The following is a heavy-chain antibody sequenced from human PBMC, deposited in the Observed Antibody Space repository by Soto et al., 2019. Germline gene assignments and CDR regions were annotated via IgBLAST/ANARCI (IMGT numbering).Heavy chain of an antibody. J-gene: IGHJ4*02. V-gene: IGHV1-8*01. Sequence: QVQLVQSGAEVKKPGASVKVSCKASGYTFTSYDINWVRQATGQGLEWMGWMNPNSGNTGYAQKFQGRVTMTRNHSISTAYMELSSLRYEDTAVYYCARGYIGSSLYMYWEFDYFDYWGQGTRVTFSS. CDR2: MNPNSGNT. D-gene: IGHD6-13*01. CDR3: ARGYIGSSLYMYWEFDYFDY. CDR1: GYTFTSYD.